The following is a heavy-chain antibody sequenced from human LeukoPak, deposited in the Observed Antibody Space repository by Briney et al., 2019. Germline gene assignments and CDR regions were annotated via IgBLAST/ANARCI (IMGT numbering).Heavy chain of an antibody. J-gene: IGHJ4*02. CDR1: GYAFTGHY. V-gene: IGHV1-8*02. D-gene: IGHD1-14*01. Sequence: ASVKVSCKASGYAFTGHYMYWVRQATGQGLEWMGWMNPNSGNTGYAQKFQGRVTMTRNTSISTAYMELSSLRSEDTAVYYCAAGEAEEPFDYWGQGTLVTVSS. CDR3: AAGEAEEPFDY. CDR2: MNPNSGNT.